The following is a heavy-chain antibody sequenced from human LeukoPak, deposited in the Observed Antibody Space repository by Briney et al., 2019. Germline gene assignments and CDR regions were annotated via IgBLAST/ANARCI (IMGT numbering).Heavy chain of an antibody. D-gene: IGHD2-15*01. Sequence: GGSLRLSCAASGFTFTTYWMSWVRQAPGKGLEWVSAISGSGGSTYYADSVKGRFTISRDNSKNTLYLQMNSLRAEDTAVYYCAKGQFRIVDAFDIWGQGTMVTVSS. J-gene: IGHJ3*02. CDR3: AKGQFRIVDAFDI. CDR1: GFTFTTYW. V-gene: IGHV3-23*01. CDR2: ISGSGGST.